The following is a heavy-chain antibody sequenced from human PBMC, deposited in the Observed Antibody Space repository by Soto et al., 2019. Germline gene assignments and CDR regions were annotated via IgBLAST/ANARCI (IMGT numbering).Heavy chain of an antibody. CDR1: GFTFNTYG. CDR2: ISYDGSKN. Sequence: GGSLRLSCAASGFTFNTYGMHWVRQAPGKGLEWVAVISYDGSKNNYADSVKGRFTISRDNSKNTLYLQMNSLRAEDTAVYYCANSGEYSSGWYRGYLDYWGQGTLGTVSA. J-gene: IGHJ4*02. V-gene: IGHV3-30*18. CDR3: ANSGEYSSGWYRGYLDY. D-gene: IGHD6-19*01.